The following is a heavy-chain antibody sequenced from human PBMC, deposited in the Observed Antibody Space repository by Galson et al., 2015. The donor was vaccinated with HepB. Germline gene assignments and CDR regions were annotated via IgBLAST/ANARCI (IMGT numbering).Heavy chain of an antibody. D-gene: IGHD2-8*02. CDR1: GFTFSSYA. V-gene: IGHV3-30*04. CDR2: ISYDGSN. Sequence: SLRLSCAASGFTFSSYAMHWVRQTPGKGLEWVAVISYDGSNNHGDSVKGRFTVSRDNSKNTLYLRMNNLRGEDTAVYYCARSHTGGWFNAFDFWGQGTMVTVSS. J-gene: IGHJ3*01. CDR3: ARSHTGGWFNAFDF.